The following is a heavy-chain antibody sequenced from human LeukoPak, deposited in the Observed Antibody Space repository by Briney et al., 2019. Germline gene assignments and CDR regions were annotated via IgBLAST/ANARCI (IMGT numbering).Heavy chain of an antibody. Sequence: PSETLSLTCTVSGGSISSYYWSWIRQPPGKGLEWIGYIYYSGSTNYNPSLKSRVTISVDTSKNQFSLKLSSVTAADTAVYYCARDLPPLYDFWSGIRNWFDPWGQGTLVTVSS. CDR2: IYYSGST. J-gene: IGHJ5*02. CDR1: GGSISSYY. CDR3: ARDLPPLYDFWSGIRNWFDP. D-gene: IGHD3-3*01. V-gene: IGHV4-59*12.